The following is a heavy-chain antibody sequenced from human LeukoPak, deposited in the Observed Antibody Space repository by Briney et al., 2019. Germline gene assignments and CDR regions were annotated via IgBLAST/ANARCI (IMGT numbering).Heavy chain of an antibody. CDR2: ISWNSGSI. CDR1: GFTFDDYA. D-gene: IGHD1-1*01. Sequence: GRSLRLSCAASGFTFDDYAMHWVRQAPGKGLGWVAGISWNSGSIGYADSVKGRFTISRDNAKNSLYLQMNSLRAEDTALYYCAKDIRAGTTGGHFDYWGQGTLVTVSS. V-gene: IGHV3-9*01. J-gene: IGHJ4*02. CDR3: AKDIRAGTTGGHFDY.